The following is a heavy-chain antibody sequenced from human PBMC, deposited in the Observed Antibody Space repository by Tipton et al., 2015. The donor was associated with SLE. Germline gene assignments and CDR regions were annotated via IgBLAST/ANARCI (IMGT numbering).Heavy chain of an antibody. CDR2: IYYSGST. D-gene: IGHD7-27*01. Sequence: TLSLTCTVPGGSISNSTYYWGWIRQPPGKGLEWIGSIYYSGSTYYNPSLKSRVTISVDTSKNQFSLKLSSVTAADTAVYYCARPTGDNFDYWGQGILVTVSS. CDR3: ARPTGDNFDY. V-gene: IGHV4-39*01. CDR1: GGSISNSTYY. J-gene: IGHJ4*02.